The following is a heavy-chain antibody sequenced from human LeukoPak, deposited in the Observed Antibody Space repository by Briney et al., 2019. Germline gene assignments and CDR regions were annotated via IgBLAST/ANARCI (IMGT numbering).Heavy chain of an antibody. CDR1: GYTFTGYY. Sequence: ASVKVSCKASGYTFTGYYMHWVRQAPGQGLEWMGWINPNSGGTNYAQKFQGRVTMTRDTSISTAYMELSRLRSDDTAVYYCAREAPYGSGSYSTEFDYWGQGTLVTVSS. V-gene: IGHV1-2*02. D-gene: IGHD3-10*01. J-gene: IGHJ4*02. CDR2: INPNSGGT. CDR3: AREAPYGSGSYSTEFDY.